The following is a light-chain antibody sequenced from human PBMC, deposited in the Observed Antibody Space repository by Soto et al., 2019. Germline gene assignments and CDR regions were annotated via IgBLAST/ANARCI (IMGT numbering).Light chain of an antibody. CDR3: HQRYSWPPT. Sequence: DIVLTQSPATLSLSPGERVTLSCRASQSISTSLAWYQQRPGQAPRLLIYDTSNRATGIPARFSGSGSGTDFTLTISSLEPEDFAVYYCHQRYSWPPTFGGGTKVEIK. CDR1: QSISTS. CDR2: DTS. V-gene: IGKV3-11*01. J-gene: IGKJ4*02.